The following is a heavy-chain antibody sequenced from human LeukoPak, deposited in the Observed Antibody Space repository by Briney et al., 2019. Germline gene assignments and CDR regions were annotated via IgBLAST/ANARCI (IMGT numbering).Heavy chain of an antibody. CDR2: IIPIFGTA. CDR1: GGTFSSYA. J-gene: IGHJ4*02. CDR3: ARGPHWDPHFDY. Sequence: SVKVSCKASGGTFSSYAISWVRQAPGQGLEWMGGIIPIFGTANYAQKFQGRVTITADESTSTAYMELTRLRSDDTAVYYCARGPHWDPHFDYWGQGTLITVSS. D-gene: IGHD7-27*01. V-gene: IGHV1-69*13.